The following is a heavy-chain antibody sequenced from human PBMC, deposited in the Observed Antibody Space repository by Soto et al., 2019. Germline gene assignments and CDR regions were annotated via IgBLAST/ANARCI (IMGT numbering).Heavy chain of an antibody. D-gene: IGHD6-25*01. CDR1: GDSISSVGHY. CDR2: IYYSGST. Sequence: SETLSLTCSVSGDSISSVGHYWTWIRQQPGKGLEWIGYIYYSGSTDYNPSLKSRVTISVDTSKNQFSLKLSSVTAADTAVYYCAKASGGYDSSTRYGLDVWGEGTTVTVSS. CDR3: AKASGGYDSSTRYGLDV. J-gene: IGHJ6*04. V-gene: IGHV4-31*03.